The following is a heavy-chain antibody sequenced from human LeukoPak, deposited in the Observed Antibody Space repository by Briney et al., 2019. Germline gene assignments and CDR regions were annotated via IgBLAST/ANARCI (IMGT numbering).Heavy chain of an antibody. J-gene: IGHJ6*03. CDR1: GITFSYYG. CDR3: ARGKGQLRYFDWLIPTLYYMNV. D-gene: IGHD3-9*01. Sequence: GGSLRLSCAASGITFSYYGMHWVRQAPGKGLEWVAFIRYDGSNTYYADSVKGRFTISRDNSKDTLYLQMNSLRAEDTAVYYCARGKGQLRYFDWLIPTLYYMNVWGKGTTVTISS. V-gene: IGHV3-30*02. CDR2: IRYDGSNT.